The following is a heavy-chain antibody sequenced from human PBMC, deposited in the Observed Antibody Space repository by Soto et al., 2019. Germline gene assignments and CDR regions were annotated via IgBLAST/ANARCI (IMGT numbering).Heavy chain of an antibody. CDR3: ARGQGTLAGTSHFDY. J-gene: IGHJ4*02. Sequence: ASVKVSCKASGGTFSSYAISWVRQAPGQGLEWMGGIIPIFGTANYAQKFQGRVTITADKSTSTAYMELSSLRSEDTAVYYCARGQGTLAGTSHFDYWGQGTLVIVSS. D-gene: IGHD6-19*01. CDR2: IIPIFGTA. CDR1: GGTFSSYA. V-gene: IGHV1-69*06.